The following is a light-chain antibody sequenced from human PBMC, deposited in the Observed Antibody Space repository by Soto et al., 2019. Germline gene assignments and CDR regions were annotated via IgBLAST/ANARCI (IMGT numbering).Light chain of an antibody. CDR3: QQYGSSGT. J-gene: IGKJ1*01. CDR1: QSVSIY. CDR2: GAS. Sequence: ETVLTQSPATLSLSPGERATLCCRASQSVSIYLAWYQQKPGQAPRLLIYGASNRATGIPDRFSGSGSGTDFTLTISRLEPEDFAVYYCQQYGSSGTFGQGTKVDIK. V-gene: IGKV3-20*01.